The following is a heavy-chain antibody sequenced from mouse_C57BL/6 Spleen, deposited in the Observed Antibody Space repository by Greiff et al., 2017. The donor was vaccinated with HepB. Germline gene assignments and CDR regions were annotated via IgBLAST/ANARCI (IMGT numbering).Heavy chain of an antibody. CDR3: ARSPRLPYFDY. D-gene: IGHD6-1*01. V-gene: IGHV3-6*01. CDR1: GYSITSGYY. Sequence: DVQLQESGPGLVKPSQSLSLTCSVTGYSITSGYYWNWIRQFPGNKLEWMGYISYDGSNNYNPSLKNRISITRDTSKNQFFLKLNSVTTEDTATYYCARSPRLPYFDYWGQGTTLTVSS. J-gene: IGHJ2*01. CDR2: ISYDGSN.